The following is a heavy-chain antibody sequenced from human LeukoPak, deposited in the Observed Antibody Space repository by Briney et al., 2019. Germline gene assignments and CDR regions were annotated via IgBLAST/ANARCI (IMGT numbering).Heavy chain of an antibody. CDR3: AKDGKPSHLQLGATLDY. V-gene: IGHV3-30*18. CDR1: GFTFSSYG. J-gene: IGHJ4*02. Sequence: GGSLRLSCAASGFTFSSYGMHWVRQAPGKGLEWVAVISYDGSNKYYADSVKGRFTISRDNSKNTLYLQMNSLRAEDTAVYYCAKDGKPSHLQLGATLDYWGQGTLVTVSS. CDR2: ISYDGSNK. D-gene: IGHD5-18*01.